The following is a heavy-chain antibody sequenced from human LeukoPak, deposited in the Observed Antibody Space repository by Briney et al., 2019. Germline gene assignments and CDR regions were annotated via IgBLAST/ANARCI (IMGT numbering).Heavy chain of an antibody. CDR1: GFTVSSNY. V-gene: IGHV3-66*02. CDR3: ARARPGGYGFYDY. CDR2: IYTGSST. J-gene: IGHJ4*02. D-gene: IGHD5-18*01. Sequence: GGSLRLSCAASGFTVSSNYMSWVRQAPGKGLEWVSVIYTGSSTYYADSVKGRFTISRDNSKNTLYLQMNSLRAEDTAVYYCARARPGGYGFYDYWGQGTLVTVSS.